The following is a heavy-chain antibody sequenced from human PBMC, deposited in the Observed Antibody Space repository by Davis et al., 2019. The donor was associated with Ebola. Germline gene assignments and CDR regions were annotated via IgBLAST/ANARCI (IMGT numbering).Heavy chain of an antibody. CDR1: GYTFNSHG. Sequence: ASVKVSCKASGYTFNSHGISWVRQAPGQGLEWMAWISAYNGHTNYAQKFQGRLTFTTDTSTSTVYMELRSLTSDDTAEYYCARGRNGGWDFDYWGQGTRVTVSS. CDR2: ISAYNGHT. CDR3: ARGRNGGWDFDY. D-gene: IGHD6-19*01. J-gene: IGHJ4*02. V-gene: IGHV1-18*01.